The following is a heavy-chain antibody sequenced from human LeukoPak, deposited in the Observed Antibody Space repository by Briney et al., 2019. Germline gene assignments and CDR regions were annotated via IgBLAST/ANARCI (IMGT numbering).Heavy chain of an antibody. CDR1: GFTFTAYN. Sequence: PGGSLRLSCAASGFTFTAYNMNWVRQAPGKGLEWVSSISSTGTYLYYADSVKGRFTISRDNAKNSLYLQMNSLRAEDTAVYYCARSKRNGFDIWGQGTMVTVSS. CDR2: ISSTGTYL. J-gene: IGHJ3*02. V-gene: IGHV3-21*01. CDR3: ARSKRNGFDI.